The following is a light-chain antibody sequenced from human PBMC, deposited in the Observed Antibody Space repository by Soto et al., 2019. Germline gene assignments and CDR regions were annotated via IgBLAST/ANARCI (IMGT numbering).Light chain of an antibody. CDR3: RSFTATSTYV. V-gene: IGLV2-14*01. Sequence: QSALTQPASVSGSPGQSITISCTGTGSDVGYYNYVSWYQQHPDKAPKLMIFEISNRPSGVSSRFSGSKSGNTASLTISGLQAEDEADYYCRSFTATSTYVFGTGTKLTVL. CDR1: GSDVGYYNY. CDR2: EIS. J-gene: IGLJ1*01.